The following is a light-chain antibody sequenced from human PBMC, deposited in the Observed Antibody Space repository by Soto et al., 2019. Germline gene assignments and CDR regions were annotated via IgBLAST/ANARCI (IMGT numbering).Light chain of an antibody. J-gene: IGKJ1*01. V-gene: IGKV3-15*01. CDR1: QSVRKN. Sequence: ERVMTQSPATLLLFTGETANLSFRASQSVRKNLAWYKQKPGQAPRLLIYGTSNRATGIPDRISGSRSGTEFTLTIRSLKSEDFGVDYCQQFDDWPTFGQGTKVDIK. CDR3: QQFDDWPT. CDR2: GTS.